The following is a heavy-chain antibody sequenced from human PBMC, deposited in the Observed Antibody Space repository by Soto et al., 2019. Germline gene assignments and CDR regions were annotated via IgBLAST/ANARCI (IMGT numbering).Heavy chain of an antibody. CDR2: INHSGST. Sequence: SQTLCLTCXVXAGSFSGYDWTWIRQPPGTGLEWIGEINHSGSTNYNPSLKSRVTISVDTSKNQFSLRAEDTAVYYCARDRAAAGTQSICYWGEGTLVTVSS. J-gene: IGHJ4*02. CDR1: AGSFSGYD. D-gene: IGHD6-13*01. CDR3: ARDRAAAGTQSICY. V-gene: IGHV4-34*01.